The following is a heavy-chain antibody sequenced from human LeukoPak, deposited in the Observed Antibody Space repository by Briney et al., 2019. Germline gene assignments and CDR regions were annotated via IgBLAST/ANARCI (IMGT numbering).Heavy chain of an antibody. CDR1: GGSFSGHH. Sequence: SETLSLTCAVYGGSFSGHHWSWIRQPPGKGLEWIGEINHSRSTNYNPSLKSRVTISVDTSKNQFSLKLSSVTAADTAVYYCATSPPIGYWGQGTLVTVSS. D-gene: IGHD1-26*01. J-gene: IGHJ4*02. V-gene: IGHV4-34*01. CDR2: INHSRST. CDR3: ATSPPIGY.